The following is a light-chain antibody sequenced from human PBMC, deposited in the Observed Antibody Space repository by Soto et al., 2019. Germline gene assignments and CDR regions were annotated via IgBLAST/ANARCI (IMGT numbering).Light chain of an antibody. Sequence: QSVLTQAPSASGTPGQRVTISCSGRSSNIGSNTVDWHRQLPGTAPKLLIYHNDQRPSGVPDRFSGSKSGTSASLAISGLRPEDESDFYCAAWDASLNVYVFGTGTKLTVL. CDR2: HND. CDR1: SSNIGSNT. V-gene: IGLV1-44*01. CDR3: AAWDASLNVYV. J-gene: IGLJ1*01.